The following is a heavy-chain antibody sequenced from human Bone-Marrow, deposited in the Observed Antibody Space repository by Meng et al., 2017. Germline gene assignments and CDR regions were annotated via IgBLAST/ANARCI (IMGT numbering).Heavy chain of an antibody. Sequence: GESLKISCAASGFTFSSSWMHWVRQAPGKGLEWVSRICSDGSATSYADSVKGRFTSSRDNAKSTLYLQMSSLRDEDTAVYYCSRGVSYYSDYWGQGTLVTVSS. CDR1: GFTFSSSW. CDR2: ICSDGSAT. D-gene: IGHD2-8*01. CDR3: SRGVSYYSDY. J-gene: IGHJ4*02. V-gene: IGHV3-74*01.